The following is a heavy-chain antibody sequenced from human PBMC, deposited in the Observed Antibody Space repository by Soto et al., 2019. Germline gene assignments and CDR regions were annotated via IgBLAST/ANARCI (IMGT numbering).Heavy chain of an antibody. Sequence: GGSLRLSCAASGFTFSGYSMNWVRQAPGKGLEWVASISTRSDIYYADSVKGRFTISRDNAKNSVSLQMNSLRAEDTAVYYCAREETAWPLAYGLDVWGQGXTVT. V-gene: IGHV3-21*01. CDR3: AREETAWPLAYGLDV. J-gene: IGHJ6*02. CDR1: GFTFSGYS. CDR2: ISTRSDI. D-gene: IGHD2-21*02.